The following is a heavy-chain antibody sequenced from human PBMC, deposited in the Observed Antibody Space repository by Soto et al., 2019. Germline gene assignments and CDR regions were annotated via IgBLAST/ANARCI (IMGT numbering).Heavy chain of an antibody. D-gene: IGHD2-21*02. CDR1: GGSISSSSYY. J-gene: IGHJ4*02. CDR3: ASQGTYCGGACSVFDY. CDR2: IYYSGST. Sequence: TSETLSLTCTVSGGSISSSSYYWGWIRQPPGKGLEWIGSIYYSGSTYYNPSLKSRVTISVDTSKNQFSLKLSSVTAADTAVYYCASQGTYCGGACSVFDYWGQGTLVTVSS. V-gene: IGHV4-39*01.